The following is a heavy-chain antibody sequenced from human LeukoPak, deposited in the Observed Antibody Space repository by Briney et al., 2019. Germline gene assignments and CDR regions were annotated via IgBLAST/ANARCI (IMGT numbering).Heavy chain of an antibody. CDR2: INPNSGGT. J-gene: IGHJ4*02. CDR1: GYTFTGYY. D-gene: IGHD2-2*01. CDR3: ARRLCRGTACYYFDY. Sequence: ASVKVSCKASGYTFTGYYMHWVRQAPGQGLEWMGWINPNSGGTNYAQKFQGRVTMTRDTSISTAYMELSRLRSDDTAVYYCARRLCRGTACYYFDYWGQGTLVTVSS. V-gene: IGHV1-2*02.